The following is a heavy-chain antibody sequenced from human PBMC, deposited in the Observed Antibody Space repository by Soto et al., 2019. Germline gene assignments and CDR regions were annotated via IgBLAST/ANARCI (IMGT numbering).Heavy chain of an antibody. D-gene: IGHD1-26*01. Sequence: EVQLVESGGGLVQPGRSLRLSCVASGFTFDDYAMHWVRQTPGKGLEWVSSIDWNGGSTAYADSVKGRFTISRDNARNSLYLQMNSLRPEDTGLYYCVKGRGSYFVYFGLDVWGQGTRVTVS. CDR2: IDWNGGST. CDR1: GFTFDDYA. V-gene: IGHV3-9*01. J-gene: IGHJ6*02. CDR3: VKGRGSYFVYFGLDV.